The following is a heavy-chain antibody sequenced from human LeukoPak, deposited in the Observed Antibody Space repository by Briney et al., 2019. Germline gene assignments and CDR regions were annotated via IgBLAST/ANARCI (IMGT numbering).Heavy chain of an antibody. CDR3: AREWPYSSSWSSFDP. D-gene: IGHD6-13*01. J-gene: IGHJ5*02. Sequence: GGSLRLSCAASGFTFSTSGMNWVRQAPGKGLEWVSYISLSSSTIYYADSVKGRFTISRDNAKNSLYLQMNSLRAEDTARYYCAREWPYSSSWSSFDPWGQGIMVTVSS. CDR2: ISLSSSTI. V-gene: IGHV3-48*01. CDR1: GFTFSTSG.